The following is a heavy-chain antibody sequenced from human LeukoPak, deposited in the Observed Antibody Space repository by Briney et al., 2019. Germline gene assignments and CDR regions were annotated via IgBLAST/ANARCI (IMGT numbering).Heavy chain of an antibody. Sequence: GGSLRLSCAASGFTFRSYAMNWVRQAPGKGLEWVSAISGSGGSTYHADSVKARFTISRDNAKNSLYLQMNSLRAEDTAVYFCARSPSGYRFDYWGQGALVTVSS. CDR1: GFTFRSYA. CDR3: ARSPSGYRFDY. J-gene: IGHJ4*02. V-gene: IGHV3-23*01. D-gene: IGHD3-22*01. CDR2: ISGSGGST.